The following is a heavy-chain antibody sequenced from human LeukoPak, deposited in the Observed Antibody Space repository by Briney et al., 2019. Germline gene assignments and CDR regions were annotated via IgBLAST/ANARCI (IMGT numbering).Heavy chain of an antibody. CDR2: IRYDGSNK. V-gene: IGHV3-30*02. CDR1: GFTFSSYG. Sequence: PGGSLRLSCAASGFTFSSYGMHWVRQAPGKGLEWVAFIRYDGSNKYYADSVKGRFTISRDNSKNTLYLQMNSLRAEDTAVYYCARAGGDTMVRGVNVYYYMDVWGKGTTVTISS. D-gene: IGHD3-10*01. CDR3: ARAGGDTMVRGVNVYYYMDV. J-gene: IGHJ6*03.